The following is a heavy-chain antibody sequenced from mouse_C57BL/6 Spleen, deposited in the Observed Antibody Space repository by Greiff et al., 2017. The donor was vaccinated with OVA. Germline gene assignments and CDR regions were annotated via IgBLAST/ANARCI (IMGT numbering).Heavy chain of an antibody. CDR3: ARSLATVEAY. V-gene: IGHV1-26*01. Sequence: EVKLQQSGPELVKPGASVKISCKASGYTFTDYYMNWVKQSHGKSLEWIGDINPNNGGTSYNQKFKGKATLTVDKSSSTAYMELRSLTSEDSAVYYCARSLATVEAYWGQGTLVTVSA. D-gene: IGHD1-1*01. CDR1: GYTFTDYY. CDR2: INPNNGGT. J-gene: IGHJ3*01.